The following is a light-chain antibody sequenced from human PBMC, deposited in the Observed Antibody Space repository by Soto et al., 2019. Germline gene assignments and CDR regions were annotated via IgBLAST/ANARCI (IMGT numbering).Light chain of an antibody. V-gene: IGLV1-36*01. CDR3: AAWDDSLNGQL. CDR2: YDD. J-gene: IGLJ2*01. Sequence: QSVLTQPPSVSEAARQRVTISCSGSSSNIGNNAVNWYQQLPGKAPKLLIYYDDLLPSGVSDRFSGSKSGTSASLAISGLQSEDEADYYCAAWDDSLNGQLFGGGTKLTVL. CDR1: SSNIGNNA.